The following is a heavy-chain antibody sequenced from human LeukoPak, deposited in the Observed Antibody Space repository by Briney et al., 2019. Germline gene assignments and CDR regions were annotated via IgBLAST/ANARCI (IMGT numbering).Heavy chain of an antibody. D-gene: IGHD2-2*01. CDR3: ARGPRGDVVIPDATTFDP. J-gene: IGHJ5*02. CDR1: GGSINNYD. Sequence: SETLSLTCTVSGGSINNYDWNWIRQPPGKGLEWIGYLYYSGSTNYNPSLKSRVTIPVDTSKNQFSLKLSSVTAADTAVYYCARGPRGDVVIPDATTFDPWGQGTLVTVSS. V-gene: IGHV4-59*01. CDR2: LYYSGST.